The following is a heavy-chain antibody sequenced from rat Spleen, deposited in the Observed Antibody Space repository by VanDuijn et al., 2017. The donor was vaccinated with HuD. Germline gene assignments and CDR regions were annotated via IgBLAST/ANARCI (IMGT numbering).Heavy chain of an antibody. CDR1: GITFSDYN. J-gene: IGHJ3*01. CDR2: ITHDGSST. D-gene: IGHD1-7*01. CDR3: ARPDYGYPFAY. Sequence: EVQLVESGGGLVQPGRSLKLSCVASGITFSDYNMAWVRQAPKKGLEWVAIITHDGSSTYSRDSVKGRFTISRDNAKSTLYLQMDSLRSEDTATYYCARPDYGYPFAYWGQGTLVTVSS. V-gene: IGHV5-7*01.